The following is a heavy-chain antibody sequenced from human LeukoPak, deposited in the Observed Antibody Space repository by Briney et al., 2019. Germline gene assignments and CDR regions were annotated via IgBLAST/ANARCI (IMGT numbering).Heavy chain of an antibody. D-gene: IGHD4-23*01. CDR1: GFTVSSNY. CDR3: ARQFVDYGGYFDY. Sequence: GGSLRLSCAASGFTVSSNYMSWVRQAPGKGLEWVSVIYGGGSTYYADSVKGRFTISRDNSKNTLYLQMNSLRAEDTAVYYCARQFVDYGGYFDYWGQGTLVTVSS. J-gene: IGHJ4*02. V-gene: IGHV3-53*01. CDR2: IYGGGST.